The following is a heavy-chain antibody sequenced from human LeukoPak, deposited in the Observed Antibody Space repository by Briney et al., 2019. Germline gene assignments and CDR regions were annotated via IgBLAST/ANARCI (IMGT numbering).Heavy chain of an antibody. J-gene: IGHJ4*02. CDR3: ARLGDDCSSTSWPLDY. Sequence: RGESLRISCKGSGYSFTSYWISWVRQMPGKGLEWMGRIDPSDSYTNYSPSFQGHVTISADKSISTAYLQWSTLKASDTAMYYCARLGDDCSSTSWPLDYWGQGTLVTVSS. CDR1: GYSFTSYW. V-gene: IGHV5-10-1*01. CDR2: IDPSDSYT. D-gene: IGHD2-2*01.